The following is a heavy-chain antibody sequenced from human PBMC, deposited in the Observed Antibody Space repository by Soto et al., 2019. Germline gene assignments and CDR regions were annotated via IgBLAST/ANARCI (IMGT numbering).Heavy chain of an antibody. CDR2: ISYDETNR. D-gene: IGHD5-18*01. CDR1: GFTFRSYA. CDR3: VRRKSPSQIWLLAFDC. V-gene: IGHV3-30-3*01. J-gene: IGHJ4*02. Sequence: SLILSCAASGFTFRSYAIHWVRQAPGKGLEWVAIISYDETNRYYADSVKGRFTVSRGKSKNTLYLQLNSLRAEDTAVYYWVRRKSPSQIWLLAFDCWGQRTLGTVSS.